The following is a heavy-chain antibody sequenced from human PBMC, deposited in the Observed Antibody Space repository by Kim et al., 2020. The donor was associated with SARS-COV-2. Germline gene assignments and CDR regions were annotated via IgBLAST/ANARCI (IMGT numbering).Heavy chain of an antibody. CDR2: ICWNGGTI. J-gene: IGHJ4*01. V-gene: IGHV3-43*01. Sequence: GGSLRLSCAASGFTFGDYSMHWIRQPPGKGLEWVSCICWNGGTISYADSVKGGFTIARDNTNNSLYLQRNSLTADDTGFYYGAKEHGADETGAVDYFD. CDR1: GFTFGDYS. CDR3: AKEHGADETGAVDYFD. D-gene: IGHD2-8*02.